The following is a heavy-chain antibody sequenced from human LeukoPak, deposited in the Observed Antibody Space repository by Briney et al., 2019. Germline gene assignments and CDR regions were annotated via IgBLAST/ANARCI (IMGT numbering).Heavy chain of an antibody. V-gene: IGHV3-30*02. CDR2: IRYDGSNK. Sequence: GGSLRLSCAASGFTFSSYGMHWVRQAPGKGLEWVAFIRYDGSNKYYADSVKGRFTISRDNPKNTLYLQMNSLRAEDTAVYYCAKGIVVVPAAIRDWGQGTLVTVSS. D-gene: IGHD2-2*01. CDR3: AKGIVVVPAAIRD. CDR1: GFTFSSYG. J-gene: IGHJ4*02.